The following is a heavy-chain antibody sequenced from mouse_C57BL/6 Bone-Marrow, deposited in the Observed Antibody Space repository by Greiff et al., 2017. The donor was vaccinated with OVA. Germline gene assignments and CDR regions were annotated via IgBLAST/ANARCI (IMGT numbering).Heavy chain of an antibody. V-gene: IGHV1-31*01. CDR3: ARGTGFDY. J-gene: IGHJ2*01. D-gene: IGHD3-3*01. CDR1: GYSFTGYY. Sequence: LVESGASVKISCTASGYSFTGYYMPWVKQSHGNILDWIGCIYPYNGVSSYNQKFKGKATLTVDKSSSTAYMELRSLTAEDSAVYYCARGTGFDYWGQGTTLTVSS. CDR2: IYPYNGVS.